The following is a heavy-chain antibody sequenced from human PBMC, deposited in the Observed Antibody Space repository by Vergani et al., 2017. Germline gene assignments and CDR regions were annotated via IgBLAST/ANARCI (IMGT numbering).Heavy chain of an antibody. CDR2: INPSGGHT. CDR3: ARGDYGSLTGYRY. CDR1: GYTFSNYY. J-gene: IGHJ4*02. D-gene: IGHD3-9*01. V-gene: IGHV1-46*03. Sequence: QVQVVQSGAEVKKSGASVKVSCKTSGYTFSNYYMHWVRQAPGQGLEWMGIINPSGGHTNYAQKFQGRVTMTRDTYTSTVYMELSSLGSEDTAIYYCARGDYGSLTGYRYWGQGTLVTVSA.